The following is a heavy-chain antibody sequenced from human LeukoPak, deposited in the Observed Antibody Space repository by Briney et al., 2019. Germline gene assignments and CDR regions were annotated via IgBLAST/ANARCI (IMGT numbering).Heavy chain of an antibody. CDR2: MNPNSGNT. J-gene: IGHJ4*02. CDR1: GYTFTSYD. D-gene: IGHD5-18*01. V-gene: IGHV1-8*03. CDR3: ARVSGYSYATFDY. Sequence: ASVKVSCKASGYTFTSYDMNWVRQATGQGLEWMGWMNPNSGNTGYAQKFQGRVTITRNTSISTAYMELSSLRSEDTAVYYCARVSGYSYATFDYWGQGTLVTVSS.